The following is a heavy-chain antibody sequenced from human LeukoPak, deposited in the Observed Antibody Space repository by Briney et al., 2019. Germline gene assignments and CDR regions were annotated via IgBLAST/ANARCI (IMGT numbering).Heavy chain of an antibody. V-gene: IGHV1-18*01. D-gene: IGHD1-26*01. CDR3: ARDLKRTVGATTASDY. CDR1: GYTFTSYG. Sequence: ASVKVSCKASGYTFTSYGISWVRQAPGQGLEWMGWISAHNGDTNYAQKFQGRVSITTDTYTSIGYMELRSLTSDDTAVYYCARDLKRTVGATTASDYWGQGTLVTVSS. CDR2: ISAHNGDT. J-gene: IGHJ4*02.